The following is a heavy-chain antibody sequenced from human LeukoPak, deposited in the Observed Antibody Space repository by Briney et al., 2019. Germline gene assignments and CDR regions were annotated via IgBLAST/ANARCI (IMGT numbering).Heavy chain of an antibody. Sequence: GESLKISCKGSGYSFINYWIGWVRQMPGKGLEWMGVIYPGDSDTTYSPSFQGQVTISADKSISTAYLQWSSLKASDTAMYYCARQGGIAVAGTENWFDPWGQGTLVTVSS. CDR3: ARQGGIAVAGTENWFDP. CDR2: IYPGDSDT. V-gene: IGHV5-51*01. CDR1: GYSFINYW. J-gene: IGHJ5*02. D-gene: IGHD6-19*01.